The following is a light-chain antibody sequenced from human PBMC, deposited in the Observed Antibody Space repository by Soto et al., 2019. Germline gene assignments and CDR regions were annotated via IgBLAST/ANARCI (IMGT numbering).Light chain of an antibody. V-gene: IGKV3-20*01. J-gene: IGKJ1*01. CDR2: GAS. CDR3: QQYGSSGT. CDR1: ENVRTF. Sequence: VLTQSPATLSLSPGERATLSCRASENVRTFVDWYTQKPGQAPRLLIYGASNRATGIPDRFSGSGSGTDFTLTISRLEPEDFAVYYCQQYGSSGTFGQGTKVDIK.